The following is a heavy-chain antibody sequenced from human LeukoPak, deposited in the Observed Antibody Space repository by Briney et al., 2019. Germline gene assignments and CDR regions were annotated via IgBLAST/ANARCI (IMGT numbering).Heavy chain of an antibody. CDR3: ARAPEYGLYYFDY. Sequence: PSETLSLTCTVSGGSISNYYWGWIRQPPGKGLEWIGSIYYSGSTYYNPSLKSRVTISVDTSKNQFSLKLSSVTAADTAVYYCARAPEYGLYYFDYWGQGTLVTVSS. V-gene: IGHV4-39*07. J-gene: IGHJ4*02. D-gene: IGHD1-14*01. CDR1: GGSISNYY. CDR2: IYYSGST.